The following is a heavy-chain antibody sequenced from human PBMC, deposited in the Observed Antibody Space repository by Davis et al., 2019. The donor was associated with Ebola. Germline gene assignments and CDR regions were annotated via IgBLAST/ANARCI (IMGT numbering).Heavy chain of an antibody. V-gene: IGHV3-23*01. CDR3: AKLSSTSSSPAY. CDR2: ISSSGGST. CDR1: GFTFSSYA. J-gene: IGHJ4*02. D-gene: IGHD2-2*01. Sequence: GESLKISCAASGFTFSSYAMSWVRQAPGKGLEWVSAISSSGGSTYYADSVKGRFTISRDNSKNTLYLQMNSLRAEDTAVYYCAKLSSTSSSPAYWGQGTLVTVSS.